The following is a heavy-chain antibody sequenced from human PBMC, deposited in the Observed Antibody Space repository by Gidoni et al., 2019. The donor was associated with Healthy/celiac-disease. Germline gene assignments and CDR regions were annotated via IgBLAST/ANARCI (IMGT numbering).Heavy chain of an antibody. J-gene: IGHJ4*02. V-gene: IGHV3-30*04. CDR2: ISYDGSNK. CDR3: AASPLVGDYGGNTGYFDY. Sequence: QVQLVESGGGVVQPGRSLRLSCSASGFTFGSYAMHWVRQAPGKGLEWVAVISYDGSNKYYADSVKGRFTISRDNSKNTLYLQMNSLRAEDTAVYYCAASPLVGDYGGNTGYFDYWGQGTLVTVSS. CDR1: GFTFGSYA. D-gene: IGHD4-17*01.